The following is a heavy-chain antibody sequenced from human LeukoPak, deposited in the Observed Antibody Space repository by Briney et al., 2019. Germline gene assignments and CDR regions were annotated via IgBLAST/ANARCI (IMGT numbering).Heavy chain of an antibody. CDR3: ARAHLGGDY. CDR1: GFTFSTYS. CDR2: ITSSSSTI. D-gene: IGHD4-23*01. J-gene: IGHJ4*02. V-gene: IGHV3-48*02. Sequence: PGGSLRLSCASSGFTFSTYSMNWVRQARGKGLEWVSYITSSSSTIYYADSVKGRFTISRDNAKNSLYLQMNSLRDEDTAVYYCARAHLGGDYWGQGTLVTVSS.